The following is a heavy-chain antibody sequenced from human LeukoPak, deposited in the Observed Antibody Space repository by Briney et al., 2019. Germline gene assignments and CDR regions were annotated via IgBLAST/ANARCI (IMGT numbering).Heavy chain of an antibody. V-gene: IGHV3-21*01. CDR2: ISSSDSHI. D-gene: IGHD1-7*01. Sequence: PGGSLRLSCAASGFTFTTYSMNWVRQAPGMGLEWVSAISSSDSHIYYADSVKGRFTISRDNAKNSLYLQMNSLRAEDTAVYYRARDTGTTGIRLDPWGQGTLVTVSS. CDR3: ARDTGTTGIRLDP. J-gene: IGHJ5*02. CDR1: GFTFTTYS.